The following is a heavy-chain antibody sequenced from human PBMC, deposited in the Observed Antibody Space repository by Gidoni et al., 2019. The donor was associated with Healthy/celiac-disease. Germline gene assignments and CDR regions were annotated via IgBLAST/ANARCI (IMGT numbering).Heavy chain of an antibody. D-gene: IGHD2-15*01. CDR2: ISWDGGST. Sequence: EVQLVESGGVVVQPGGSLRLSCAASGFTFDDYTMHWVRQAPGKGLEWVSLISWDGGSTYYADSVKGRFTISRDNSKNSLYLQMNSLRTEDTALYYCAKAYCSGGSCYTLPFDYWGQGTLVTVSS. J-gene: IGHJ4*02. V-gene: IGHV3-43*01. CDR1: GFTFDDYT. CDR3: AKAYCSGGSCYTLPFDY.